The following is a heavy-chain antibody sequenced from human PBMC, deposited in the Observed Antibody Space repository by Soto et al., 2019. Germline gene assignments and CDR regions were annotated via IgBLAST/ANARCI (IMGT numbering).Heavy chain of an antibody. CDR1: GGTFRSYA. V-gene: IGHV1-69*01. CDR3: ARARGYSGREVPYYYGMDV. J-gene: IGHJ6*02. Sequence: QVQLVQSGAEVKKPGSSVKVSCKASGGTFRSYAISWVRQAPGQGLEWMGGIIPIFGTANYAQKFQGRLTITADESTSTAYMELSSLRSEDTAVYYCARARGYSGREVPYYYGMDVWGQGTTVTVSS. CDR2: IIPIFGTA. D-gene: IGHD1-26*01.